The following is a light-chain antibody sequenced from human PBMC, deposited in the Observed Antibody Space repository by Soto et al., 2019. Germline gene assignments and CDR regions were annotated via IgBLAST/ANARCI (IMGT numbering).Light chain of an antibody. CDR2: GAS. V-gene: IGKV3-15*01. Sequence: EIVMTQSPATLSVSPGERATLSCRASQSVSSNLAWYQQKPGQAPRLLIYGASTRATGIPARFSGSGSGTEFTLTISSLQSEDFADYYCQQYNNWAGTFGQGTKVEIE. CDR3: QQYNNWAGT. CDR1: QSVSSN. J-gene: IGKJ1*01.